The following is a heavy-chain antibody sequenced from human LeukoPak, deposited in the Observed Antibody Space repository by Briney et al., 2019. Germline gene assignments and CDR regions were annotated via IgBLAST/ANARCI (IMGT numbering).Heavy chain of an antibody. CDR1: GFTFSSYG. J-gene: IGHJ4*02. CDR2: IRYDGSNK. Sequence: GGSLRLSCAASGFTFSSYGMHWVRQAPGKGLEWVAFIRYDGSNKYYADSVKGRFTISRDNSKNTLYLQMNSLRAEDTAVYYCANWDGTTEDYWGQGTLVTGSS. CDR3: ANWDGTTEDY. V-gene: IGHV3-30*02. D-gene: IGHD1-7*01.